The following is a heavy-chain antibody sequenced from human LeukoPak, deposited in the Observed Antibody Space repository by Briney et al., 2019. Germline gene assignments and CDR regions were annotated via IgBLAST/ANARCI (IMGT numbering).Heavy chain of an antibody. CDR1: EFSVGSNY. CDR3: ARARDGYNLYYYYYMDV. Sequence: GGSLRLSCAASEFSVGSNYMTWVRQAPGKGLEWVSLIYSGGSTYYADSVKGRFTISRDNSKNTLYLQMNSLRAEDTAVYCCARARDGYNLYYYYYMDVWGKGTTVTVSS. J-gene: IGHJ6*03. CDR2: IYSGGST. V-gene: IGHV3-66*01. D-gene: IGHD5-24*01.